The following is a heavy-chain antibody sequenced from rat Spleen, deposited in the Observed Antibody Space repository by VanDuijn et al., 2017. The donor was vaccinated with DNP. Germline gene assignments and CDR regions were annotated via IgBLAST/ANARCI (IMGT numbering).Heavy chain of an antibody. J-gene: IGHJ2*01. Sequence: EVQLIESGGGLVQPGRSMKLSCAASGFTFSSFPMAWVRQAPTKGLEWVATISTSGGSTYYRDSVKGRFTISRDNAKSTLYLQMNSLRSEDTATYYCTSQLGFDYWGQGVMVTVSS. V-gene: IGHV5-46*01. CDR3: TSQLGFDY. CDR1: GFTFSSFP. CDR2: ISTSGGST. D-gene: IGHD5-1*01.